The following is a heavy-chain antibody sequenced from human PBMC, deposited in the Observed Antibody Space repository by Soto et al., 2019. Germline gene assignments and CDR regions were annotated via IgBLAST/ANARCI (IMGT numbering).Heavy chain of an antibody. V-gene: IGHV3-23*01. CDR1: GFTFSSYA. D-gene: IGHD3-22*01. J-gene: IGHJ6*02. CDR2: ISGSGGST. Sequence: EVQLLESGGGLVQPGGSLRLSCAASGFTFSSYAMSWVRQAPGKGLEWVSAISGSGGSTYYADSVKGRFTISRDNSKNTLYLQMNSLRAEDTAVYYCAKDSGYYDSSGYYYYYYGMDVWGQGTTVTVSS. CDR3: AKDSGYYDSSGYYYYYYGMDV.